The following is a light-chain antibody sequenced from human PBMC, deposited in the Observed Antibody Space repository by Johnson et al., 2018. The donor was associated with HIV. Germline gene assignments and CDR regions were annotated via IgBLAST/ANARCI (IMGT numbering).Light chain of an antibody. V-gene: IGLV1-51*01. CDR1: SSNIGNSY. J-gene: IGLJ1*01. CDR3: GVWDASLSPHYV. CDR2: DNN. Sequence: QSILTQPPSVSAAPGQKVTISCSGSSSNIGNSYVSWYQQLPGTAPKLLIYDNNKRPSGIPDRFSGSKSGASATLGITGLLTGDEADYYCGVWDASLSPHYVFGTGTTSTVL.